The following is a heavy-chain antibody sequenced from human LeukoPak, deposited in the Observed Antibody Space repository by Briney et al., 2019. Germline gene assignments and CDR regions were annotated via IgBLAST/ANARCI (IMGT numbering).Heavy chain of an antibody. CDR3: AKDLSYSTDWPYFDY. CDR1: GFTLSSFG. Sequence: KPGGSLRLSCAASGFTLSSFGMHWVRQAPGKGLEWVAIISYDGSNKYYADSVKGRFTISRDNSKNTLYLQLNSLRIEDTAVYYCAKDLSYSTDWPYFDYWGQGTLVTVSS. V-gene: IGHV3-30*18. J-gene: IGHJ4*02. D-gene: IGHD6-19*01. CDR2: ISYDGSNK.